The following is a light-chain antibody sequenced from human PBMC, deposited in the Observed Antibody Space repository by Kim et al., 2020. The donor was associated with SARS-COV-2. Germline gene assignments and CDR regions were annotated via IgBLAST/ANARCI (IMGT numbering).Light chain of an antibody. V-gene: IGKV3-20*01. Sequence: EIVLTQSPGTLSLSPGERATVSSRASQSVSSSYLAWYQQKPGQAPRLLIYGASSRATGIPDRFSGSGSGTDFTLTISRLEPEDFAVYYCQQYGSSPSTCGQGTRLEIK. CDR3: QQYGSSPST. CDR2: GAS. J-gene: IGKJ5*01. CDR1: QSVSSSY.